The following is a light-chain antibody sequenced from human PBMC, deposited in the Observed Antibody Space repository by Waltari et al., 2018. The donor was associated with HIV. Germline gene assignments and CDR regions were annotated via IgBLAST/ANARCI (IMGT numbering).Light chain of an antibody. V-gene: IGLV2-14*03. CDR3: SSYTSSSLEI. CDR1: SSDVGGYNY. J-gene: IGLJ2*01. CDR2: EVT. Sequence: QSALTQPASVSGSPGQSITISCTGTSSDVGGYNYVSWYQQHPGKAPQLMIYEVTNRPSGVSNRFSGSKSGNTASLTISGLQVEDEADYYCSSYTSSSLEIFGGGTKLTVL.